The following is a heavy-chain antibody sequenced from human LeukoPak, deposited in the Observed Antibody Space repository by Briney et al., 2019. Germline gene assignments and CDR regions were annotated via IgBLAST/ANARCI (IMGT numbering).Heavy chain of an antibody. V-gene: IGHV4-59*01. Sequence: SETLSLTCTVSGVSIGLYYWAWIRQPPGKGLEWIGYIYYSGSTNYNPSLKSRLTISVDASKNQFSLKLTSVTAADTVVYYCARAYYYGSGSYGLDYWGQGTLVTVSS. CDR3: ARAYYYGSGSYGLDY. D-gene: IGHD3-10*01. CDR1: GVSIGLYY. CDR2: IYYSGST. J-gene: IGHJ4*02.